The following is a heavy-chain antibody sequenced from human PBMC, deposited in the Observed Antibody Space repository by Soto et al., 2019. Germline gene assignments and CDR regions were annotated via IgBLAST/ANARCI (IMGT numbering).Heavy chain of an antibody. CDR3: AGLRDCTNGVCYRFDY. CDR1: GYSFSSLW. D-gene: IGHD2-8*01. CDR2: IYPGDSDT. J-gene: IGHJ4*02. Sequence: PGESLKISCEGSGYSFSSLWIGWVRQMPGKGLEWMGFIYPGDSDTRYSPSFQGQVTISADKSISTAYLRWSSLKASDTAMYYCAGLRDCTNGVCYRFDYWGQGTLVTVSS. V-gene: IGHV5-51*01.